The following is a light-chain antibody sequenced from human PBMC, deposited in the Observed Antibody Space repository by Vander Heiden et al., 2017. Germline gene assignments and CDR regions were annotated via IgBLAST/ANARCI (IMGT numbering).Light chain of an antibody. CDR2: EVS. Sequence: QSALTQPAFVSGPPGQSTTISCTGTSSDVGGYKYVSWYQQHPGKAPKVMIYEVSNRPAGVSNRFSGSKSGNTASLTISGLQAEDEADYYCMSYTSSSTWVFGGGTKLTVL. CDR3: MSYTSSSTWV. V-gene: IGLV2-14*01. CDR1: SSDVGGYKY. J-gene: IGLJ3*02.